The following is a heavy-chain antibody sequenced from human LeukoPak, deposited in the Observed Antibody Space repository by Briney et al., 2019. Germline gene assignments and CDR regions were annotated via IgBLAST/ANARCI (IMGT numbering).Heavy chain of an antibody. J-gene: IGHJ4*02. CDR2: IYHSGST. D-gene: IGHD1-26*01. CDR3: ARERVSSGSYFDY. CDR1: GGSISSGGYY. Sequence: PSETLSLTCTVSGGSISSGGYYWSWIRQPPGKGLEWIGYIYHSGSTYYNPSLKSRVTISVDRSKNQFSLKLSSVTAADTAVYYCARERVSSGSYFDYWGQGTLVTVSS. V-gene: IGHV4-30-2*01.